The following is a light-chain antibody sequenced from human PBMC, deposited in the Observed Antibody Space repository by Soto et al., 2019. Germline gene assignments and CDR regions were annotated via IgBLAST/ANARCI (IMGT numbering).Light chain of an antibody. J-gene: IGLJ2*01. Sequence: QSVLTQPPSASGTPGQTVTISCSGSSSNIGSNTVNWYQQLPGAAPKLLIHSNNQRPSGVPDRFFGSKSGTSASLAISGLQSEDEADYYCSTWDDSVNGPLFGGGTKVTVL. CDR1: SSNIGSNT. CDR2: SNN. V-gene: IGLV1-44*01. CDR3: STWDDSVNGPL.